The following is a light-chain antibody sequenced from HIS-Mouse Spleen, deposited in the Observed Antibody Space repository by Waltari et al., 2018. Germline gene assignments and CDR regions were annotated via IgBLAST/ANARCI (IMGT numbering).Light chain of an antibody. Sequence: SSELTQPPSVSVSPGQTARITFSGDALPKKYAYWYQQKSVQAPVLVIYEDSKRPSGIPERFSGSSSGTMATLTISGAQVEDEADYYCYSTDSSGNHRVFGGGTKLTVL. CDR1: ALPKKY. J-gene: IGLJ2*01. CDR2: EDS. V-gene: IGLV3-10*01. CDR3: YSTDSSGNHRV.